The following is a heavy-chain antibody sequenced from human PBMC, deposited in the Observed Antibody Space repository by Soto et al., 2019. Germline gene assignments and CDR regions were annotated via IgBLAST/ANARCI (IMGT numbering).Heavy chain of an antibody. CDR1: GFSFNTYE. Sequence: EVQLVESGGGLVQPGGSLRLSCAASGFSFNTYEMNWVRQAPGKGLEWVSYISSSGSPIYYADSVKVRFTVSRDKGKNLLYLQMSGLGAVDTAVYYCAYGGSCDYWGQGTQVTVSS. CDR3: AYGGSCDY. D-gene: IGHD1-26*01. CDR2: ISSSGSPI. V-gene: IGHV3-48*03. J-gene: IGHJ4*02.